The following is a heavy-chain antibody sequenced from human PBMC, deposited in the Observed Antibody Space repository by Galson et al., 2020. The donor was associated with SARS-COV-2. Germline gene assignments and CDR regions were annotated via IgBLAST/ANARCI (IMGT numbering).Heavy chain of an antibody. CDR3: AGWYMRF. CDR2: IGGSSDGI. D-gene: IGHD6-19*01. CDR1: GFTFSTSY. V-gene: IGHV3-48*02. Sequence: GGSLRLSCAASGFTFSTSYMSWVRQAPGKGLQWLSYIGGSSDGIKYADSVKGRITISRDNAKNLLYLQMNSLRDEDTAVYYCAGWYMRFWGQGTLVTVSS. J-gene: IGHJ4*02.